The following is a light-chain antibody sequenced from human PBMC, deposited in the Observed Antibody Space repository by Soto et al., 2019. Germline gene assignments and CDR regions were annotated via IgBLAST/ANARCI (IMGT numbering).Light chain of an antibody. Sequence: QSVLTQPASVSGSPGQSITISCTGTSSDVGSYNSVSWYQQHPGKAPKLMIYEDSKRPSGVSNRFSGSKSGNTASLTISGLQAEDEADYYCCSYAGSSSFYVFGSGTKVTVL. CDR1: SSDVGSYNS. V-gene: IGLV2-23*01. CDR2: EDS. J-gene: IGLJ1*01. CDR3: CSYAGSSSFYV.